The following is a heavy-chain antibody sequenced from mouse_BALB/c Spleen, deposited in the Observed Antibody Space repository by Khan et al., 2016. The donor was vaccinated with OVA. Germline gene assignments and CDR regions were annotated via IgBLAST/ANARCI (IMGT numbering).Heavy chain of an antibody. CDR2: IYWADDK. Sequence: QVTLKEFGPGILRPSQTLSLTCSFSGFSLSSSGVGVSWIRQPSGKGLEWLAHIYWADDKRYNPFLKSRLTILKDASRHQVFLKITRVDTADTATYYSARGPRVVFSDYLLADWGQGTLVTVSA. V-gene: IGHV8-12*01. D-gene: IGHD2-4*01. CDR1: GFSLSSSGVG. CDR3: ARGPRVVFSDYLLAD. J-gene: IGHJ3*01.